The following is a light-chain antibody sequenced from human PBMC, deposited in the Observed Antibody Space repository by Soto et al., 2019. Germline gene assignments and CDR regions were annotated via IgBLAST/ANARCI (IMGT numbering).Light chain of an antibody. J-gene: IGLJ1*01. CDR3: SSSAGSNNYV. CDR1: SSDVGAHNF. CDR2: EVS. Sequence: QSALTQPPSASGSPGRSVTISCTGTSSDVGAHNFVSWHQQHPGKAPKLMVYEVSKRPSGVPDRFSGSRSGNTASLTVSGLQAEDEADYYCSSSAGSNNYVFGTG. V-gene: IGLV2-8*01.